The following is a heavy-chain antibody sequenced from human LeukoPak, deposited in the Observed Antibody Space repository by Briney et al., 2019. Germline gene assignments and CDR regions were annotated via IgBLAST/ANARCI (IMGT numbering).Heavy chain of an antibody. J-gene: IGHJ3*02. CDR2: IKQDGSEK. Sequence: GGSLRLSCAASGFTFSSYWMSWVRQAPGKGLEWVANIKQDGSEKYYVDSVKGRFTISRDNAKNSLYLQMNSLRAEDTAVYYCARDKDYYDSSGYYQYDAFDIWGQGTMVTVSS. V-gene: IGHV3-7*01. D-gene: IGHD3-22*01. CDR3: ARDKDYYDSSGYYQYDAFDI. CDR1: GFTFSSYW.